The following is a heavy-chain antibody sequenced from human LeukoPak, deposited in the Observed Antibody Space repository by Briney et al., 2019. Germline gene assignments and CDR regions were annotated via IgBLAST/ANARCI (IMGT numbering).Heavy chain of an antibody. CDR3: AADPSSSPSGYYYYYMDV. V-gene: IGHV1-58*01. Sequence: GASVKVSCKASGLTFTSSAVQWVRQARGQRLEWIGWIVVGSGKTNYAQKFQERVTITRDMSTSTAYVELSSLRSEDADVYYCAADPSSSPSGYYYYYMDVWGKGTTVTVSS. CDR1: GLTFTSSA. J-gene: IGHJ6*03. CDR2: IVVGSGKT. D-gene: IGHD6-13*01.